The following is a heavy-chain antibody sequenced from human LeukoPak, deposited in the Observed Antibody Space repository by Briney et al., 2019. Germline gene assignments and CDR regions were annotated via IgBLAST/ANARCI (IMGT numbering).Heavy chain of an antibody. CDR3: GKAFPPLRVAAAGDY. CDR1: GFTFSDCD. D-gene: IGHD6-25*01. Sequence: GESLRLSCTASGFTFSDCDMNWFRQAPGKGLQCYADSAKGRFTISRDNAKNSLYLQMDNLRADDTAVYYCGKAFPPLRVAAAGDYWGQGTLVNVSS. J-gene: IGHJ4*02. V-gene: IGHV3-69-1*01.